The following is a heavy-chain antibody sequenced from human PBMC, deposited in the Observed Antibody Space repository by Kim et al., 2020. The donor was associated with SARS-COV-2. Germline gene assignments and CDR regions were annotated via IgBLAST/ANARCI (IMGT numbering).Heavy chain of an antibody. CDR1: GGSFSGYY. CDR3: ARGLTGIRGFDP. V-gene: IGHV4-34*01. D-gene: IGHD3-10*01. CDR2: INHSGST. Sequence: SETLSLTCAVYGGSFSGYYWSWIRQPPGKGLEWIGEINHSGSTNYNPSLKSRVTISVDTSKNQFFLKLSSVTAADTAVYYCARGLTGIRGFDPWGQGTLVTVSS. J-gene: IGHJ5*02.